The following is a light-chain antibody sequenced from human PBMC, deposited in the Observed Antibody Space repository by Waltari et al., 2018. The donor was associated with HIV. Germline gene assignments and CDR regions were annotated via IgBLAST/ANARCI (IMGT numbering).Light chain of an antibody. Sequence: QSALTQPPSASGSPGQSVTISCTGTSSDVGGYTYVPWYQQRPGKAPKLMIYEVSQRPSGVPDRFSGSKSGNTASLTVSGLQAEDEADYYCSSYAGSNNLVFGGGTKLTVL. CDR1: SSDVGGYTY. CDR2: EVS. J-gene: IGLJ2*01. V-gene: IGLV2-8*01. CDR3: SSYAGSNNLV.